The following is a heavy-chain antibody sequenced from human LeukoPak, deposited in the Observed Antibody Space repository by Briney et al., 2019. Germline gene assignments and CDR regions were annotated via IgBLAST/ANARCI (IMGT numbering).Heavy chain of an antibody. CDR3: ARGAGMVPGDY. CDR2: IKKDGSET. Sequence: PGGSLRLSCAGSGFTFSRWGMRWVRQGPGKGLEWVANIKKDGSETYYVDSVKGRFTISRDNAKNSLYLQMNSLRAEDTAVYYCARGAGMVPGDYWGQGSLVTVSS. V-gene: IGHV3-7*05. D-gene: IGHD5-18*01. CDR1: GFTFSRWG. J-gene: IGHJ4*02.